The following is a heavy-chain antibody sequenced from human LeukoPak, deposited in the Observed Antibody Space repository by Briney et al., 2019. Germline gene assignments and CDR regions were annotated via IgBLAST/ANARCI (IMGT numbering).Heavy chain of an antibody. V-gene: IGHV4-39*07. CDR2: IYYSGST. CDR1: GGSISSSYSY. J-gene: IGHJ6*03. Sequence: SETLSLTCTVSGGSISSSYSYWGWIRQPPGKGLEWIGNIYYSGSTYYNPSLKSRVTISVDTSKNHFSRKLNSVTAADTAVYXXXXXAAGVYYYYYMDVWGKGTTVTISS. D-gene: IGHD6-13*01. CDR3: XXXAAGVYYYYYMDV.